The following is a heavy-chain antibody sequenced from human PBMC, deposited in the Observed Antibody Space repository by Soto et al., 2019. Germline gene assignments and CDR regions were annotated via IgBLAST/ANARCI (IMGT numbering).Heavy chain of an antibody. V-gene: IGHV1-3*01. CDR2: INSANRNT. D-gene: IGHD3-22*01. J-gene: IGHJ6*02. Sequence: ASVKASSKASGSTFTIYGIHSVCHAPRQPLARTGWINSANRNTKYSGKIQGRATITRDTSARTAYPALSSLRSKDTAVDYCASAPNDSSAYYHLYYYGMDVWGQGNKVTVS. CDR3: ASAPNDSSAYYHLYYYGMDV. CDR1: GSTFTIYG.